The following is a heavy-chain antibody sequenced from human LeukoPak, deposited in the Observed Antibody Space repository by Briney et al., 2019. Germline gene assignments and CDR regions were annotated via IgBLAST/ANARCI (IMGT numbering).Heavy chain of an antibody. V-gene: IGHV4-39*07. J-gene: IGHJ4*02. D-gene: IGHD3-10*01. CDR2: IYYSGST. Sequence: SETLSLTCTVSGGSISSSSYYWGWIRQPPGKGLEWIGSIYYSGSTYYNPSLKSRVTISVDTSKNQFSLKLSSVTAADTAVYYCASGDHYYGPGDYWGQGTLVTVSS. CDR3: ASGDHYYGPGDY. CDR1: GGSISSSSYY.